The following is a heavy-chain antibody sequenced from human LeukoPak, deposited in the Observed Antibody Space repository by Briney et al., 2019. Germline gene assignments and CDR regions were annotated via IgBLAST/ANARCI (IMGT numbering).Heavy chain of an antibody. J-gene: IGHJ4*02. CDR1: GFTFDDYA. D-gene: IGHD5-12*01. CDR2: ITWDGDST. Sequence: GGSLRLSCAASGFTFDDYAMHWVRQAPGKGLEWVSLITWDGDSTYYADSVKGRFTISRDNSKNYLYLQMNSLRAEDTALYYCARNAEYSGYDREDYWGQGTLVTVSS. V-gene: IGHV3-43D*03. CDR3: ARNAEYSGYDREDY.